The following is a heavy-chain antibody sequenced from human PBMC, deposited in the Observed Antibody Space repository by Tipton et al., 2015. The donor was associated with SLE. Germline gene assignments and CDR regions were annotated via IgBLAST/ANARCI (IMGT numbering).Heavy chain of an antibody. CDR1: GGSFSGYY. V-gene: IGHV4-34*01. CDR3: ARKWELLRGWYFDL. D-gene: IGHD1-26*01. J-gene: IGHJ2*01. CDR2: INHSGST. Sequence: TLPLTCAVYGGSFSGYYWSWIRQPPGKGLEWIGEINHSGSTNYNPSLKSRVTISVDTSKNQFSLKLSSVTAADTAVYYCARKWELLRGWYFDLWGRGTLVTVSS.